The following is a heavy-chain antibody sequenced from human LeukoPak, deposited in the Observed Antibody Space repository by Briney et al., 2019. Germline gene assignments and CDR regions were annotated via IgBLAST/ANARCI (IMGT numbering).Heavy chain of an antibody. CDR3: AREGGPYRPLDY. V-gene: IGHV4-4*02. Sequence: SETLSLTCGVSGGSITGTNYWTWVRRPPGKGLEWIGEVNLQGSTNYNPSLMGQVAISVDMSENHISLQLTSVTAADTAVYYCAREGGPYRPLDYSGQGTLVTVSS. CDR2: VNLQGST. J-gene: IGHJ4*02. CDR1: GGSITGTNY.